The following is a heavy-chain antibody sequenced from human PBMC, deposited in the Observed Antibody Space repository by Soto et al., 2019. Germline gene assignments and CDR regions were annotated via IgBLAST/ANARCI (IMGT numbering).Heavy chain of an antibody. J-gene: IGHJ6*02. Sequence: ASVKVSCKASGYTFTSYAMHWVRQAPGQRLEWMGWINAYNGNTNYAQKLQGRVTMTTDTSTSTAYMELRSLRSDDTAVYYCARSPFNSSARRIYGMDVWGQGTTVTVSS. CDR2: INAYNGNT. V-gene: IGHV1-18*01. D-gene: IGHD6-6*01. CDR3: ARSPFNSSARRIYGMDV. CDR1: GYTFTSYA.